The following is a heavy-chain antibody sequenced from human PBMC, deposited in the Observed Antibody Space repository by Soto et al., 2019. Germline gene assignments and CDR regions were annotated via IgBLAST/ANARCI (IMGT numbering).Heavy chain of an antibody. CDR1: GFTFSSYG. CDR2: IWYDGSNK. Sequence: TGGSLRLSCAASGFTFSSYGMHWVRQAPGKGLEWVAVIWYDGSNKYYADSVKGRFTISRDNSKNTLYLQMNSLRAEDTAVYYCARDWEAARPARAYYYYYGMDVWGQGTTVTVSS. J-gene: IGHJ6*02. V-gene: IGHV3-33*01. D-gene: IGHD6-6*01. CDR3: ARDWEAARPARAYYYYYGMDV.